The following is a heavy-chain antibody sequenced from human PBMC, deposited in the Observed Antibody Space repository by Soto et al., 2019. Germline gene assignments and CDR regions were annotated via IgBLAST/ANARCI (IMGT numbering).Heavy chain of an antibody. V-gene: IGHV3-30-3*01. Sequence: AASGFTFSSYAMHWVRQAPGKGLEWVAVISYDGSNKCYADSVKGRFTISRDNSKNTLYLQMNSLRAEDTAVYYCARPLWRDDYNWGYFDLWGRGTLVTVSS. J-gene: IGHJ2*01. CDR1: GFTFSSYA. CDR3: ARPLWRDDYNWGYFDL. D-gene: IGHD4-4*01. CDR2: ISYDGSNK.